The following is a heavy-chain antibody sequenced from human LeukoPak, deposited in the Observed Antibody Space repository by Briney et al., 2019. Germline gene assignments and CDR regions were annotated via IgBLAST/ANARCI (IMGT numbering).Heavy chain of an antibody. CDR2: INPSGGSS. J-gene: IGHJ4*02. CDR1: GYTITNYR. V-gene: IGHV1-46*01. CDR3: ATSGDLVSTGLFDY. Sequence: AASVKVSCKTSGYTITNYRLHWVRQAPGQGNEWMGIINPSGGSSSYAQKFQGRVTMTRDTSTATVYMELSSLRSDDTAVYYCATSGDLVSTGLFDYWGQGTMVTVSS. D-gene: IGHD5/OR15-5a*01.